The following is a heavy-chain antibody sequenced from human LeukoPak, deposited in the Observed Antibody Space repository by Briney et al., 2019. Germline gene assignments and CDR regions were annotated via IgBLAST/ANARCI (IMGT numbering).Heavy chain of an antibody. V-gene: IGHV3-66*01. CDR1: GFTVSSNY. CDR2: IYSGGST. D-gene: IGHD1-26*01. Sequence: GGSLRLSCAASGFTVSSNYMSWVRQAPGKGLEWVSVIYSGGSTYYADSVKGRFTISRDNSKNTLYLQMNSLRAEDTAVYYCARAEHRGLPYYFDYWGQGTLVTVSS. J-gene: IGHJ4*02. CDR3: ARAEHRGLPYYFDY.